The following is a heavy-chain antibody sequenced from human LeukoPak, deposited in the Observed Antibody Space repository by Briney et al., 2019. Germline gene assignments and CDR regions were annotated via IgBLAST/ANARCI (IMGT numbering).Heavy chain of an antibody. J-gene: IGHJ4*02. V-gene: IGHV3-21*01. Sequence: PGGSLRLSCAASGFAFSSYSMKWVRQAPGKGLEWVSSISAGSSYIYYADSVKGRFTISRDNARNSLYLQMNSLRAEDTAVYYCAKEGRDGFNYDYWGQGTLVTVSS. CDR3: AKEGRDGFNYDY. CDR1: GFAFSSYS. D-gene: IGHD5-24*01. CDR2: ISAGSSYI.